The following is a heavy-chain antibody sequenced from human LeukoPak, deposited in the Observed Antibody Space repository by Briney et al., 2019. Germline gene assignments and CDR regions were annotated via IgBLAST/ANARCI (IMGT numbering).Heavy chain of an antibody. CDR1: GFTVSSNY. D-gene: IGHD6-13*01. J-gene: IGHJ4*02. CDR3: ARVGALSSSWLLY. CDR2: ISSSSSYI. Sequence: GGSLRLSCAASGFTVSSNYMSWVRQAPGKGLEWVSSISSSSSYIYYADSVKGRFTISRDNAKNSLYLQMNSLRAEDTAVYFCARVGALSSSWLLYWGQGTLVTVSS. V-gene: IGHV3-21*01.